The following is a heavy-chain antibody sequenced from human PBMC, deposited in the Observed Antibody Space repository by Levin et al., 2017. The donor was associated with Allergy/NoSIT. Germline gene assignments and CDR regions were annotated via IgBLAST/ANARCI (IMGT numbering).Heavy chain of an antibody. D-gene: IGHD2-15*01. CDR1: GDSVSSNSAA. V-gene: IGHV6-1*01. CDR2: TYYRSKWYN. CDR3: ARDSGYCSAGSCSAFDY. Sequence: SETLSLTCAISGDSVSSNSAAWNWIRQSPSRGLEWLGRTYYRSKWYNDYAVSVKSRITINPDTSKNQFSLQLNSMTPEDTAVYYCARDSGYCSAGSCSAFDYWGQGTLVTVSS. J-gene: IGHJ4*02.